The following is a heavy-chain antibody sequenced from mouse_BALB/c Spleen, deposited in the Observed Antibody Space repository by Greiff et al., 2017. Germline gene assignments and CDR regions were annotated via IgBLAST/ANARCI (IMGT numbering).Heavy chain of an antibody. Sequence: VQLKESGPGLVKPSQSLSLTCSVTGYSITSGYYWNWIRQFPGNKLEWMGYISYDGSNNYNPSLKNRISITRDTSKNQFFLKLNSVTTEDTATYYCAREHGNYGAWFAYWGQGTLVTVSA. V-gene: IGHV3-6*02. CDR2: ISYDGSN. D-gene: IGHD2-1*01. CDR3: AREHGNYGAWFAY. J-gene: IGHJ3*01. CDR1: GYSITSGYY.